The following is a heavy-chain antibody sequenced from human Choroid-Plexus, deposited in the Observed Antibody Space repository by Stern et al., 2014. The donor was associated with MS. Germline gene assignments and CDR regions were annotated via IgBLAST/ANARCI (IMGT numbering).Heavy chain of an antibody. J-gene: IGHJ5*02. CDR1: GGNFSKFP. V-gene: IGHV1-69*01. D-gene: IGHD6-13*01. CDR3: ALSSETSDRWYSLGYDL. Sequence: QLVQSGAEVTNPGSSEKVSCKASGGNFSKFPSSWVRQAPGQGLEWMGGIFPVFGTPTYAQEFRGRVTITADVSTSTVYMELSSLRSDDTAVYYCALSSETSDRWYSLGYDLWGQGTLVTVSS. CDR2: IFPVFGTP.